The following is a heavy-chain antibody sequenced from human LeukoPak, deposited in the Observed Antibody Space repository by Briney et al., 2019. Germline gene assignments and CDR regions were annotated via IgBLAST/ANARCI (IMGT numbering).Heavy chain of an antibody. CDR2: MNPNSGNT. Sequence: ASVKVSCKASGGTFSSYAISWVRQAPGQGLEWMGWMNPNSGNTGYAQKFQGRVTMTRNTSISTAYMELSSLRPEDTVVYYCARGSYSGSPFDYWGQGTLVTVSS. D-gene: IGHD1-26*01. J-gene: IGHJ4*02. CDR1: GGTFSSYA. CDR3: ARGSYSGSPFDY. V-gene: IGHV1-8*02.